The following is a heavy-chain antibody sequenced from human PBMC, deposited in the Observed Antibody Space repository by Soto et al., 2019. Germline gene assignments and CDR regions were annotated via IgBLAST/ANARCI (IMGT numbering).Heavy chain of an antibody. V-gene: IGHV3-30*18. CDR2: ISYDGSNK. CDR1: GFTFSSYG. J-gene: IGHJ4*02. Sequence: QVQLVESGGGVVQPGRSLRLSCAASGFTFSSYGMHWVRQAPGTGLEWVAVISYDGSNKYYADSVKGRFTISRDNSKNTLYLQMNSLRAEDTAVYYCAKVVVAPVYFDYWGQGTLVTVSS. CDR3: AKVVVAPVYFDY. D-gene: IGHD3-22*01.